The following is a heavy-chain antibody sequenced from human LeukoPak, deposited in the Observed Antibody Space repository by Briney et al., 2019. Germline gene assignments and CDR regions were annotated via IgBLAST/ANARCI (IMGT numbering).Heavy chain of an antibody. CDR1: GFTFSNSV. Sequence: GGSLRLSCAASGFTFSNSVMHWVRQAPGKGLEWVAVISYDGSINYYEDSVKGRFTISRDDSKNTVFLQMNSLRVEDTAMYYCARDGSVSSRLQWLVPDYWGQGTLVTVSS. V-gene: IGHV3-30*03. CDR2: ISYDGSIN. D-gene: IGHD6-19*01. J-gene: IGHJ4*02. CDR3: ARDGSVSSRLQWLVPDY.